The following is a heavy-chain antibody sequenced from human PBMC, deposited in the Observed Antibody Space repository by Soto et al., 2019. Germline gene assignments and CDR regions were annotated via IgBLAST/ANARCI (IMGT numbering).Heavy chain of an antibody. V-gene: IGHV1-2*04. D-gene: IGHD2-8*01. J-gene: IGHJ6*02. Sequence: RAAVKVSCKASGYSFTDYHINWVRQAPGQGXEWLGRINPKSGGTSTAQKFQGWVTMTRDRSISTVYMELTRLRSDDTAVYFCARGDSTDCSNGVCSFFYNHEMDVWGQGATVTVSS. CDR1: GYSFTDYH. CDR2: INPKSGGT. CDR3: ARGDSTDCSNGVCSFFYNHEMDV.